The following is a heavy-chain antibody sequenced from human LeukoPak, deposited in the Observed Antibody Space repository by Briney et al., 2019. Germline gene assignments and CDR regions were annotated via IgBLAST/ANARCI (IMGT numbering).Heavy chain of an antibody. CDR2: IYYSGST. CDR1: GGSISSGDYY. J-gene: IGHJ2*01. V-gene: IGHV4-30-4*01. D-gene: IGHD3-16*01. CDR3: AREGVVYFDL. Sequence: SQTLSLTCTVCGGSISSGDYYLSWIRQPPGKGLEWIGYIYYSGSTYYNPSLKSRVTISVDTSKNQFSLKLSSVTAADTAVYYCAREGVVYFDLWGRGTLVTVSS.